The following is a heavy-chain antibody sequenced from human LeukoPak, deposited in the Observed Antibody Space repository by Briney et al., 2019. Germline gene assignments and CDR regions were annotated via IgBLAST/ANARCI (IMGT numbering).Heavy chain of an antibody. Sequence: GGSLRLSCAASGFTFSDYYMSWIRQAPGKGLEWVSYISSSGSTIYYADSVKGRFTISRDNAKNSLYLQMNSLRAEDTAVYYCARESSSWYRNIDYWGQGTLVTVSS. D-gene: IGHD6-13*01. J-gene: IGHJ4*02. CDR2: ISSSGSTI. CDR3: ARESSSWYRNIDY. V-gene: IGHV3-11*04. CDR1: GFTFSDYY.